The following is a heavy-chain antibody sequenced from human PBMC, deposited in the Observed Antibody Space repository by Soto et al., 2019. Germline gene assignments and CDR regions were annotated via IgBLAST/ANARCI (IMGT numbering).Heavy chain of an antibody. CDR2: ISWISDNI. J-gene: IGHJ4*02. Sequence: EVQLVESGGDLVQPGRSLRLSCAASGFNFDDYAMYWVRQAPGKGLEWVSGISWISDNIGYADSVKGRFTISRDNAKNSLYLQMNSLRAEDTALYYCVKDRAYGSGSLSFDYWGQGTLVTVSS. CDR1: GFNFDDYA. V-gene: IGHV3-9*01. CDR3: VKDRAYGSGSLSFDY. D-gene: IGHD3-10*01.